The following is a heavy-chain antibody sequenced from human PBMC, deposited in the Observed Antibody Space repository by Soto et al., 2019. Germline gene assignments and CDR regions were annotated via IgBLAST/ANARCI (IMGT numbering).Heavy chain of an antibody. CDR2: ISSSSSTI. D-gene: IGHD2-2*01. Sequence: EVQLVESGGGLVQPGGSLRLSCAASGFTFSSYSINWVRQAPGKGLEWVSYISSSSSTIYYADSVKGRFTISRDNAKNSLYLQMNSLRAEDTAVYYCASSYCSSTSCNEVLDYWGQGTLVTVSS. J-gene: IGHJ4*02. CDR3: ASSYCSSTSCNEVLDY. CDR1: GFTFSSYS. V-gene: IGHV3-48*01.